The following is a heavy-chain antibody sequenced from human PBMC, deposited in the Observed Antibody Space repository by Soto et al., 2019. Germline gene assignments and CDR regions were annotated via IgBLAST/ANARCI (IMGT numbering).Heavy chain of an antibody. Sequence: EVQLVESGGGLVKPGGSLRLSCAASGFTFSSYSMNWVRQAPGKGLEWVSSISSSSSYIYYADSVKGRFTISRDNAKNSLYLQMNRLRAEDTAVYYCARDDNGVAGTRGDYWGQGTLVTVSS. CDR3: ARDDNGVAGTRGDY. CDR2: ISSSSSYI. D-gene: IGHD6-19*01. CDR1: GFTFSSYS. J-gene: IGHJ4*02. V-gene: IGHV3-21*01.